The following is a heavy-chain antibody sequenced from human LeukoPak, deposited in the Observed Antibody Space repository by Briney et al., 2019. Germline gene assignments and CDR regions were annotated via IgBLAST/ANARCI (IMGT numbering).Heavy chain of an antibody. CDR3: ARDGEIDYNWFDP. Sequence: ASVKVSCKASGYTFTSYGISWVRQATGQGLEWMGWMNPNSGNTGYAQKFQGRVTMTRNTSISTAYMELSSLRSEDTAVYYCARDGEIDYNWFDPWGQGTLVTVSS. J-gene: IGHJ5*02. V-gene: IGHV1-8*02. CDR1: GYTFTSYG. CDR2: MNPNSGNT. D-gene: IGHD3-10*01.